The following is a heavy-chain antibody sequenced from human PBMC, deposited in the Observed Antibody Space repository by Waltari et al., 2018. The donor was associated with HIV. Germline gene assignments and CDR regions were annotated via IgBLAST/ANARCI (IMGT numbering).Heavy chain of an antibody. CDR1: GFTFSSYA. V-gene: IGHV3-30*01. Sequence: QVQLVESGGGVVQPGRSLRLSCAASGFTFSSYAMHWVRQAPGKGLEWVAVISYDGSNKYYADSVKGRFTISRDNSKNTLYLQMNSLRAEDTAVYYCARAYSGSSNWIDPWGQGTLVTVSS. J-gene: IGHJ5*02. CDR3: ARAYSGSSNWIDP. D-gene: IGHD1-26*01. CDR2: ISYDGSNK.